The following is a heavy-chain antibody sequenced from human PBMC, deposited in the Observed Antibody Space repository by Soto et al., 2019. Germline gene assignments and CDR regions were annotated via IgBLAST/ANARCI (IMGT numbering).Heavy chain of an antibody. Sequence: GGSLRLSCAASGFTFSSYAMHWVRQAPGKGLEWVAVISYGGSNKYYADSVKGRFTISRDNSKNMLYLQMNSLRAEDTAVYYCARAAGWFDPWGQGTLVTVSS. CDR1: GFTFSSYA. CDR2: ISYGGSNK. CDR3: ARAAGWFDP. J-gene: IGHJ5*02. V-gene: IGHV3-30-3*01.